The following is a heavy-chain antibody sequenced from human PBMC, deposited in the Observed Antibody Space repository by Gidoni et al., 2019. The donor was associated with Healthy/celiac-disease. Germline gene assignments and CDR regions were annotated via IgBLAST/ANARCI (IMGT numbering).Heavy chain of an antibody. V-gene: IGHV3-7*01. Sequence: EVQLVESGGGLVQPGGSLRLSCEASGFTFSSYWMSWVRQAPGKGLECVANIKQDGSEKYYVDSVKGRFTISRDNAKNSLYLQMNSLRAEDTAVYYCARDTGSLASGGYYFDYWGQGTLVTVSS. CDR2: IKQDGSEK. CDR3: ARDTGSLASGGYYFDY. CDR1: GFTFSSYW. J-gene: IGHJ4*02. D-gene: IGHD1-26*01.